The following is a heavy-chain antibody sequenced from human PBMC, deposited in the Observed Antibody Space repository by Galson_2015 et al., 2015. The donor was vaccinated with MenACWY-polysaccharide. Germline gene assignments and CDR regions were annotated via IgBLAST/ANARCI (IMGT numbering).Heavy chain of an antibody. J-gene: IGHJ5*02. CDR1: GFTLSNYW. D-gene: IGHD5-12*01. CDR2: VNQDGSET. Sequence: SLRLSCAASGFTLSNYWMSWVRQVPGKGLEWVANVNQDGSETYYVDSVKGRFTFSRDNAKTSVHLQMNSLRAEDTAMYYCARRGGYSGYDHDNWFDPWGQGTLVTVSS. CDR3: ARRGGYSGYDHDNWFDP. V-gene: IGHV3-7*01.